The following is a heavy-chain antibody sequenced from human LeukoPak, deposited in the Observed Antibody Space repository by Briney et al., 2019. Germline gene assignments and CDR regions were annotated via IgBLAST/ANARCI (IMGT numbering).Heavy chain of an antibody. CDR2: IYYSGST. V-gene: IGHV4-59*01. J-gene: IGHJ4*02. Sequence: SETLSLTCTVSGVSISSYYWSWIRQPPGKGLEWIGYIYYSGSTNYNPSLKSRVTISVDTSKNQFSLKLSSVTAADTAVYYCARAPNNSNYAQDYWGQGTLVTVSS. CDR1: GVSISSYY. D-gene: IGHD4-11*01. CDR3: ARAPNNSNYAQDY.